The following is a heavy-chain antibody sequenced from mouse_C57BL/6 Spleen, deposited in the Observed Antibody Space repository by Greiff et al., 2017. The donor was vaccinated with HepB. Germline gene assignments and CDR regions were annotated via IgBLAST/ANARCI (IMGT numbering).Heavy chain of an antibody. V-gene: IGHV1-54*01. D-gene: IGHD1-1*01. J-gene: IGHJ4*01. Sequence: QVQLQQSGAELVRPGTSVKVSCKASGYAFTNYLIEWVKQRPGQGLEWIGVINPGSGGTNYNEKFKGKATLTADKSSSTAYMQLSSLTSEDSAVYFCARLLRYLAHYYAMDYWGQGTSVTVSS. CDR1: GYAFTNYL. CDR2: INPGSGGT. CDR3: ARLLRYLAHYYAMDY.